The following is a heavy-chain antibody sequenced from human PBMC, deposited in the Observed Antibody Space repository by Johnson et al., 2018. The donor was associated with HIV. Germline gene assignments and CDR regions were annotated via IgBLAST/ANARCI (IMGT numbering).Heavy chain of an antibody. D-gene: IGHD3-3*01. Sequence: VQLVESGGGLVQPGGSLRLSCAASGFTVSSNYMSWVRQAPGKGLEWVGRIKSKTDGGTTDYPAPVKGRFTISRDDSKNTLYLQMNSLKTEDTAVYYCTSRFLGRRYAFDIWGQGTVVTVSS. V-gene: IGHV3-15*01. CDR1: GFTVSSNY. J-gene: IGHJ3*02. CDR2: IKSKTDGGTT. CDR3: TSRFLGRRYAFDI.